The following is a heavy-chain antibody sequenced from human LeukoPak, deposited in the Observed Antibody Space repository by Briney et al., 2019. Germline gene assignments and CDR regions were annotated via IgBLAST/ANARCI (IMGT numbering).Heavy chain of an antibody. D-gene: IGHD6-13*01. Sequence: GESLKISCKGSGYSFTSYWIGWVRQLPGHGLEWMGIIYPGDSDTRYSPSFQGQVTISADKSISTAYMQWSSLKASDTAMYYCARRAGYSSSWYYLDSWGQGTLVTVPS. CDR1: GYSFTSYW. CDR3: ARRAGYSSSWYYLDS. V-gene: IGHV5-51*01. J-gene: IGHJ4*02. CDR2: IYPGDSDT.